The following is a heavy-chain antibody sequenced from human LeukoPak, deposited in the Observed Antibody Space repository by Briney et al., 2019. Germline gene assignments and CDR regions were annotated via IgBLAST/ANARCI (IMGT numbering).Heavy chain of an antibody. CDR2: IYYSGST. D-gene: IGHD1-26*01. Sequence: SETLSLTCAVYGGSFSDYYWSWIRQPPGKGLEWIGYIYYSGSTYYNPSLKSRVTISVDTSKNQISLRLNSVTAADTAMYYCAKSGGYGLIDYWGQGTLVTVSS. CDR3: AKSGGYGLIDY. J-gene: IGHJ4*02. V-gene: IGHV4-59*04. CDR1: GGSFSDYY.